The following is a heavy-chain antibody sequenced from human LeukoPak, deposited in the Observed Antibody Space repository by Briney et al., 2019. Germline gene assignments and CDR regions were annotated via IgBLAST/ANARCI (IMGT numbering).Heavy chain of an antibody. J-gene: IGHJ6*03. CDR1: GFTVSSNY. V-gene: IGHV3-66*02. Sequence: GGSLRLSCAASGFTVSSNYMSWVRQAPGKGLEWVSVIYSGGSTYYAGSVKGRFTISRDNSKNTLYLQMNSLRAEDTAVYYCARDLGSWNYVNDYMDVWGKGTTVTVSS. CDR2: IYSGGST. D-gene: IGHD1-7*01. CDR3: ARDLGSWNYVNDYMDV.